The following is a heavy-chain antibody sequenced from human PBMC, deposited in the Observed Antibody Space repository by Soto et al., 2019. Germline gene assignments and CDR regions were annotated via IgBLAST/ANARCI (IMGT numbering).Heavy chain of an antibody. CDR1: GGSISSSSYC. CDR3: ASSSSPYYYYYMDV. D-gene: IGHD6-6*01. Sequence: SETLSLTCTVSGGSISSSSYCRGWIRQSPGKGLEWIGSIYYSGSTYYNPSLKSRVTISVDTSKNQVSLKLNSVTAADTAVYYCASSSSPYYYYYMDVWGKGTTVTVSS. CDR2: IYYSGST. J-gene: IGHJ6*03. V-gene: IGHV4-39*01.